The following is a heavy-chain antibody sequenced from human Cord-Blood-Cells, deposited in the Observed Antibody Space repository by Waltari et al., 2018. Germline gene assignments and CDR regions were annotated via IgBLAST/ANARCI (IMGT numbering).Heavy chain of an antibody. CDR1: GGTFSSYA. CDR3: ARGWSSWYFDY. V-gene: IGHV1-69*01. D-gene: IGHD6-13*01. J-gene: IGHJ4*02. Sequence: QVQLVQSGAAVKKPGSSVKVSCKASGGTFSSYAISWLRQAPGQGLEWMGGIIPIFGTANDAQKVPGRVTITADESTSTADMELSSLRSEDTAVYYCARGWSSWYFDYWGQGTLVTVSS. CDR2: IIPIFGTA.